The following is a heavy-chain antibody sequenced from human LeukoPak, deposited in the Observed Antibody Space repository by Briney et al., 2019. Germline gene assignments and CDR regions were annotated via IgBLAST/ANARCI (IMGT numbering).Heavy chain of an antibody. CDR1: GYSFSDYW. Sequence: GESLKVSCKGSGYSFSDYWIGWVRQMPGKGLEWMGIIYPGDSDAIYSPSFQGQVTISADKSISTAYLQWSSLKASDTAMYYCARRGYCSSTSCSYYFDYWGQGTLVTVSS. J-gene: IGHJ4*02. V-gene: IGHV5-51*01. CDR3: ARRGYCSSTSCSYYFDY. CDR2: IYPGDSDA. D-gene: IGHD2-2*01.